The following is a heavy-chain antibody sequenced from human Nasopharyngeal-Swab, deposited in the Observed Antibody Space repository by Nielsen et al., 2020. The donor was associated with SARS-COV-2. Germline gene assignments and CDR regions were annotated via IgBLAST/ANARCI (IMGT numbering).Heavy chain of an antibody. V-gene: IGHV3-30-3*01. D-gene: IGHD6-19*01. CDR1: GFTFSSYT. CDR2: ISYDESNK. Sequence: GESLKISCAASGFTFSSYTIHWVRQAPGKGLEWVAVISYDESNKYYADSVKGRFTISRDNSKNTLYLQMNSLRAEDTAVYYCARDRSGWYLDYWGQGTLVTVSS. CDR3: ARDRSGWYLDY. J-gene: IGHJ4*02.